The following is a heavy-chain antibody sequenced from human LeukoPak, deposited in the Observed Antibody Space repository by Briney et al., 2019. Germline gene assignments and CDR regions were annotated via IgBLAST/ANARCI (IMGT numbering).Heavy chain of an antibody. CDR3: ARDLRTNWFDP. V-gene: IGHV3-30*03. Sequence: SGGSLRLSCAASGFTFSSYGMHWVRQAPGKGLEWVAVISYDGSNKYYADSVKGRFTISRDNSKNTLYLQMNSLRAEDTAVYYCARDLRTNWFDPWGQGTLVTVSS. CDR2: ISYDGSNK. CDR1: GFTFSSYG. J-gene: IGHJ5*02.